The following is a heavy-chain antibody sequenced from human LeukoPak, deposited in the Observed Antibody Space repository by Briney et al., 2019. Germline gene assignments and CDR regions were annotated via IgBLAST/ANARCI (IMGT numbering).Heavy chain of an antibody. D-gene: IGHD3-22*01. Sequence: GASVKVSCKASGYMFSSYGVSWVRQAPGQGLEWMGWITVYNGDTDYAQKFQGRVTLTTDTSTSTAYMELSSLRSEDTAVYYCARGIWGSSGYYPSFDYWGQGTLVTVSS. V-gene: IGHV1-18*01. CDR3: ARGIWGSSGYYPSFDY. J-gene: IGHJ4*02. CDR2: ITVYNGDT. CDR1: GYMFSSYG.